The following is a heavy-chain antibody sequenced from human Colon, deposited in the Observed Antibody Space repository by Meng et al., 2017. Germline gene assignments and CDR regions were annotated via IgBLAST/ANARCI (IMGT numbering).Heavy chain of an antibody. V-gene: IGHV4-61*01. CDR2: IHYSGSR. Sequence: VQLRELGPGLVRPSETLSLTCNVSGGSVSRASYYWSWSRQPPGKGLEWIGLIHYSGSRNYNPSLKSRVTMSVDTSKNQVSLRLTSVTAADTAVYYCARFYGSGTFEVHDYWGQGTLVTVSS. D-gene: IGHD3-10*01. CDR3: ARFYGSGTFEVHDY. CDR1: GGSVSRASYY. J-gene: IGHJ4*02.